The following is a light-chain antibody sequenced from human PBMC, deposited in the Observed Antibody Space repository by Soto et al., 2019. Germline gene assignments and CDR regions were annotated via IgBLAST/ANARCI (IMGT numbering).Light chain of an antibody. Sequence: EILMTQSPVTLSVSPGERATLSCRASQSVSSNLAWYQQKPGQAPSLLIYGAFTRATGIPARFGGTGSGTEFTLTISSLQYEDFELYSCQQYNDWPLTLGQGTKVDIK. V-gene: IGKV3-15*01. CDR1: QSVSSN. J-gene: IGKJ1*01. CDR3: QQYNDWPLT. CDR2: GAF.